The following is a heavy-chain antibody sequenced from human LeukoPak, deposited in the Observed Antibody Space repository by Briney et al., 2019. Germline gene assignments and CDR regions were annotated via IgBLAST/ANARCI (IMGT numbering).Heavy chain of an antibody. CDR1: GFTFSSYG. CDR2: ISSSSYI. J-gene: IGHJ4*02. Sequence: GGSLRLSCAASGFTFSSYGMHWVRQAPGKGPEWVSSISSSSYIYYADSVKGRFTVSRDNAKNSLYLQMNSLRAEDTAVYYCAREEGTDCGGDCYSGYWGQGTLVTVSS. CDR3: AREEGTDCGGDCYSGY. V-gene: IGHV3-21*01. D-gene: IGHD2-21*02.